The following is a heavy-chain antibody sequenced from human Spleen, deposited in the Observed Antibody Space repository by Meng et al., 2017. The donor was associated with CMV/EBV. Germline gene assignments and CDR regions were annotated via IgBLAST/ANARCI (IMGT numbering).Heavy chain of an antibody. J-gene: IGHJ4*02. V-gene: IGHV1-46*01. Sequence: ASVKVSCKASGYTFSGYYIHWVRQAPGQGLEWMGIINPSGGGTTYAEKIQGRVTMTRDTSTSTVQMELSSLRSEDTAVYYCARGSPGSPTPNFEYWGQGTLVTVSS. D-gene: IGHD6-13*01. CDR1: GYTFSGYY. CDR2: INPSGGGT. CDR3: ARGSPGSPTPNFEY.